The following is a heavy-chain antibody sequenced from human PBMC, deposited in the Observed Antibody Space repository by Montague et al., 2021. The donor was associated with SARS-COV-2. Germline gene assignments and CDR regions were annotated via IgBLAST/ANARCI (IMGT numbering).Heavy chain of an antibody. CDR3: ARSGRQRGHTTFDY. J-gene: IGHJ4*02. V-gene: IGHV4-39*01. CDR2: IYCSGST. Sequence: SETLSLTCTVSGGSISSSSYYWGWIRQPPGKGLEWIGSIYCSGSTYYNPSLKSRVTISVDTSKNQFSLKLSSVTAADTAVYYCARSGRQRGHTTFDYWGQGTLVTVSS. CDR1: GGSISSSSYY. D-gene: IGHD2-15*01.